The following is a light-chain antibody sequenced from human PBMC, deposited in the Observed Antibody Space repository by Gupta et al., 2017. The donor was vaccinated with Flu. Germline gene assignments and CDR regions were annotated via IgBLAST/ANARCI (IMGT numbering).Light chain of an antibody. CDR2: EDN. J-gene: IGLJ2*01. CDR3: QSYDSSNVV. CDR1: SGSIASNY. V-gene: IGLV6-57*03. Sequence: NFLLTQPPSVSDSPGTTVTISFTRSSGSIASNYVQWYQQRPSRAPTTVIYEDNQRPSGVPDRFSSSSDSSANSASLTISGLKTEDEADYYCQSYDSSNVVFGGGTKLTVL.